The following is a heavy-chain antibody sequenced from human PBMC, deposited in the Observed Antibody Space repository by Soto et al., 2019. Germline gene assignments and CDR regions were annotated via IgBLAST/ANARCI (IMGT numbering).Heavy chain of an antibody. D-gene: IGHD2-2*01. Sequence: QVQLQESGPGLVKPSETLSLTCTVSGGSVSSGSYYWSWIRQPPGKGLEWIGYIYYSGSTNYNPSLKSRVTISVDTSKNQFSLKLSSVTAADTAVYYCARGRGIVVVPAANNWFDPWGQGTLVTVSS. CDR1: GGSVSSGSYY. CDR2: IYYSGST. J-gene: IGHJ5*02. CDR3: ARGRGIVVVPAANNWFDP. V-gene: IGHV4-61*01.